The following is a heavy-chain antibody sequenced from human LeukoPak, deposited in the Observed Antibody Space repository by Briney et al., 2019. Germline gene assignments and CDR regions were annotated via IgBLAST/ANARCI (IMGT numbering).Heavy chain of an antibody. D-gene: IGHD4-23*01. V-gene: IGHV1-69*04. CDR1: GGTFSSYA. CDR2: IIPILGIA. J-gene: IGHJ5*02. Sequence: SVKVSCKASGGTFSSYAISWVRQAPGQGLEWMGRIIPILGIANYAQKFQGRVTITADKSTSTAYMELSSLRSEDTAVYYCARGGYGGNYNWFDPWGQGTLVTVSS. CDR3: ARGGYGGNYNWFDP.